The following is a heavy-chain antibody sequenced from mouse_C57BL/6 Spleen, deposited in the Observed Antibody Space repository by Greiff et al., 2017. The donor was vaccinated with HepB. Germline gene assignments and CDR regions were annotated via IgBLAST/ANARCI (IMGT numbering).Heavy chain of an antibody. D-gene: IGHD3-2*02. J-gene: IGHJ3*01. Sequence: QVQLQQPGAELVMPGASVKLSCKASGYTFTSYWMHWVKQRPGQGLEWIGEIDPCDSYTNYNQKFKGKSTLTVDKSSSTAYMQLSSLTSEDSAVCYCAGDGAAQDRDRFAYWGQGTLVTVSA. V-gene: IGHV1-69*01. CDR2: IDPCDSYT. CDR1: GYTFTSYW. CDR3: AGDGAAQDRDRFAY.